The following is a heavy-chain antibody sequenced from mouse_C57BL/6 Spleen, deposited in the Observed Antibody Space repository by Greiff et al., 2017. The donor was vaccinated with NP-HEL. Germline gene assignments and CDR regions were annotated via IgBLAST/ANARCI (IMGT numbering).Heavy chain of an antibody. J-gene: IGHJ4*01. CDR1: GYSFTGYY. D-gene: IGHD1-2*01. Sequence: EVQLQHSGPELVKPGASVKISCKASGYSFTGYYMNWVKQSPEKSLEWIGEINPSTGGTTYNQKFKAKATLTVDKSSSTAYMQLKSLTSEDSAVYYCARYGYLYAMDYWGQGTSVTVSS. V-gene: IGHV1-42*01. CDR2: INPSTGGT. CDR3: ARYGYLYAMDY.